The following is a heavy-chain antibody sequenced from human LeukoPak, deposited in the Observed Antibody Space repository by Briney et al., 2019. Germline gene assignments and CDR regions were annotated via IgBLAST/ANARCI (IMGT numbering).Heavy chain of an antibody. J-gene: IGHJ5*02. V-gene: IGHV3-23*01. CDR3: AKDHNNAVYAPRWFDT. Sequence: PGGSLRLSCAASGFTFSSYAMSWVRQAPGKGLEWVSAISCNGGSTYYADSVKGRFTISIDNSKNTLYLRMNSLRAEDTAVYYCAKDHNNAVYAPRWFDTWGQGPLVTVSS. CDR1: GFTFSSYA. CDR2: ISCNGGST. D-gene: IGHD2-8*01.